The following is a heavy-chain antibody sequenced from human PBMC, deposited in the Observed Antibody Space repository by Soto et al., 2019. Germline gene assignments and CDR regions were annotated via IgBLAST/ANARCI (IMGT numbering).Heavy chain of an antibody. J-gene: IGHJ5*02. Sequence: VQLVESGGGLVKPGGSLRLSCAASGFTFSNAWMSWVRQAPGKGLEWVGRIKSKTDGGTTDYAAPVKGRFTISRDDSKNTLYLQMNSLKTEDTAVYYCTTDPVGATTSNWFDPWGQGTLVTVSS. CDR2: IKSKTDGGTT. CDR3: TTDPVGATTSNWFDP. V-gene: IGHV3-15*01. D-gene: IGHD1-26*01. CDR1: GFTFSNAW.